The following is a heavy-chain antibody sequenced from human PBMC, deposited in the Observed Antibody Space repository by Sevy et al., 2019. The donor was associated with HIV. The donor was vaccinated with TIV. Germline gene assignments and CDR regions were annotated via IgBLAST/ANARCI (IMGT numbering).Heavy chain of an antibody. CDR1: GFTFSSYA. CDR2: ISYDGSNK. D-gene: IGHD3-10*01. J-gene: IGHJ3*02. V-gene: IGHV3-30-3*01. Sequence: GGSLRLSCAASGFTFSSYAMHWVRQAPGKGLEWVAAISYDGSNKYYADSVKGRFTISRDNSKNTLYLQMNSLRAEDTAVYYCARDPRFGELSLDAFDIWGQGTMVTVSS. CDR3: ARDPRFGELSLDAFDI.